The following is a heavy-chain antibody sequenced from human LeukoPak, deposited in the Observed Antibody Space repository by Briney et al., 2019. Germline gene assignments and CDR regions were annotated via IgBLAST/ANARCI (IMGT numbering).Heavy chain of an antibody. CDR1: GFTFSSYA. CDR2: ISSNGGST. CDR3: VKESVTMVRGDPGDY. Sequence: PGGSLRLSCSASGFTFSSYAMHWVRQAPGKGLEYVSAISSNGGSTYYADSVKGRFTISRGNSKNTLYLQMSSLRAEDTAVYYCVKESVTMVRGDPGDYWGQGTLVTVSS. J-gene: IGHJ4*02. D-gene: IGHD3-10*01. V-gene: IGHV3-64D*06.